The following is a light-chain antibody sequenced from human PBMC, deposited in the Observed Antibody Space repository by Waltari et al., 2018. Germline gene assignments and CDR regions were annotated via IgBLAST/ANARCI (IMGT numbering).Light chain of an antibody. CDR2: EGS. V-gene: IGLV2-23*01. J-gene: IGLJ3*02. CDR3: CSYAGSSTPWV. CDR1: SSDVGSSNL. Sequence: QSALTQPASVSGSPGQSITISCTGTSSDVGSSNLVSWYQQHPGKAPKLMIDEGSKRPSGVSNRFSGSKSGNTASLTISGLQAEDEADYYCCSYAGSSTPWVFGGGTKLTVL.